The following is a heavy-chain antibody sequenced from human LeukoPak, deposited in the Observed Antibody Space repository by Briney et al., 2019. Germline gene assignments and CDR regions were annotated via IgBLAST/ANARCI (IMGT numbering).Heavy chain of an antibody. V-gene: IGHV1-69*13. Sequence: SVKVSCKASGGTFSSYAISWVRQAPGQGLEWMGGIIPIFGTANYAQKFQGRVTITADESTSTAYMELRSLTSDDTAVYYCARDRATLRGNNYDLLTGYYTGWDYWAQGTLVSVSS. CDR1: GGTFSSYA. CDR2: IIPIFGTA. J-gene: IGHJ4*02. CDR3: ARDRATLRGNNYDLLTGYYTGWDY. D-gene: IGHD3-9*01.